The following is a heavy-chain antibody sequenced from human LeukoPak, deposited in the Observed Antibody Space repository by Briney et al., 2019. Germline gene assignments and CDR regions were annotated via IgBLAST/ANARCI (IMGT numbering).Heavy chain of an antibody. CDR1: GYTFTGYY. CDR2: INPNSGGT. D-gene: IGHD3-9*01. Sequence: GASVKVSCKASGYTFTGYYMHWVRQAPGQGLEWMGWINPNSGGTNYAQKFQGRVTMTRDTSISTAYMELSRLRSDDTAVYYCARSASVRYFDWLLGSYGGNSQQVNDYWGQGTLVTVSS. V-gene: IGHV1-2*02. J-gene: IGHJ4*02. CDR3: ARSASVRYFDWLLGSYGGNSQQVNDY.